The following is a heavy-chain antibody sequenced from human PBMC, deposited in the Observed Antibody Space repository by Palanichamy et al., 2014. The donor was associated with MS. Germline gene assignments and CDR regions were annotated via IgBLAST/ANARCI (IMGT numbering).Heavy chain of an antibody. V-gene: IGHV4-59*01. D-gene: IGHD6-6*01. CDR1: GGSISSYY. J-gene: IGHJ2*01. CDR3: ARGQGSLWYFDL. Sequence: QLQESGPGLVKPSETLSLTCTVSGGSISSYYWSWIRQPPRKGLEWIGYIYYSGSTNYNPSLKSRVTISVDTSKNQFSLKVSSVTAADTAVYYCARGQGSLWYFDLWGRGTLVTVSS. CDR2: IYYSGST.